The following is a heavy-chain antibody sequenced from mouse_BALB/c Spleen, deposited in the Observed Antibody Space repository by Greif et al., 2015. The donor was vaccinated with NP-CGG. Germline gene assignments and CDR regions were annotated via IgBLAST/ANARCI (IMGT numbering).Heavy chain of an antibody. V-gene: IGHV2-9*02. CDR3: ARDGGATMITTGNYFDY. D-gene: IGHD2-4*01. Sequence: VQLVESGPGLVAPSQSLSITCTVSGFSLTSYGVHWVRQPPGKGLEWLGVIWAGGSTNYNSALMSRLSISKDNSKSQVFLKMNSLQTDDTAMYYCARDGGATMITTGNYFDYWGQGTTLTVSS. CDR1: GFSLTSYG. J-gene: IGHJ2*01. CDR2: IWAGGST.